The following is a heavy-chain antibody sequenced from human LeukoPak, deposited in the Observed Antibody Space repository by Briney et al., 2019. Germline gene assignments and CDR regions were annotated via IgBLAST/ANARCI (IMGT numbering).Heavy chain of an antibody. CDR1: GGSISSSSYY. J-gene: IGHJ5*02. CDR2: IYYSGST. D-gene: IGHD6-19*01. CDR3: ARVLYDSSGWLVWFDP. V-gene: IGHV4-39*07. Sequence: SETLSLTCTVSGGSISSSSYYWGWIRQPPGKGLEWIGSIYYSGSTYYNPSLKSRVTIYIDTSKNQFSLNLSSVTAADTAVYYCARVLYDSSGWLVWFDPWGQGTLVTVSS.